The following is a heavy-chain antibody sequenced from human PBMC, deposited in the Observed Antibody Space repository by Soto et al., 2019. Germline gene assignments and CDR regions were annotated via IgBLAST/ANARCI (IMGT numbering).Heavy chain of an antibody. CDR2: ISGSGGNT. Sequence: EVQLLESGGGLVQPGGSLRLSCAASGFTFSTYAMNWVRQAAGKGLEWVSTISGSGGNTYYADSVKGRFTISRDNSKNTLFLQMNSLRAEDTALYYCAKSHNGINSDNDYWGRGTLVTVSS. D-gene: IGHD1-20*01. V-gene: IGHV3-23*01. CDR3: AKSHNGINSDNDY. CDR1: GFTFSTYA. J-gene: IGHJ4*02.